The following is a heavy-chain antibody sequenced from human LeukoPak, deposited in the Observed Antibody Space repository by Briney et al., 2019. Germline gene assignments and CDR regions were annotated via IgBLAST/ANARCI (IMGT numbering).Heavy chain of an antibody. CDR1: GYSFTSYW. V-gene: IGHV5-51*01. Sequence: GESLKISCKGSGYSFTSYWIGWVRQMPGKGLEWMGIIYPGDSDTRYGPSLQGQVTISADKSISTAYLQWNSLKASDTAIYYCARREYGDAWGRGTLVTVSS. J-gene: IGHJ2*01. D-gene: IGHD4-17*01. CDR2: IYPGDSDT. CDR3: ARREYGDA.